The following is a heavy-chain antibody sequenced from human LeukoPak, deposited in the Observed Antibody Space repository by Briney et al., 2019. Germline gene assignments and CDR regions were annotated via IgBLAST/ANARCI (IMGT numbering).Heavy chain of an antibody. D-gene: IGHD5-12*01. J-gene: IGHJ4*02. Sequence: GGSLRLSCAASGFTFSSYSMNWVRQAPGKGLEWVSYTSSSSSTIYYADSVKGRFTISRDNAKNSLYLQMNSLRAEDTAVYYCARDHGYSGYDYYFDYWGQGTLVTVSS. CDR3: ARDHGYSGYDYYFDY. CDR2: TSSSSSTI. V-gene: IGHV3-48*01. CDR1: GFTFSSYS.